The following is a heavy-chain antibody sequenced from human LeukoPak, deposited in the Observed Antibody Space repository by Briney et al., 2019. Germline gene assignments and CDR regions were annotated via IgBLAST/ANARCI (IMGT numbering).Heavy chain of an antibody. CDR3: ARDFRGVTGTTLDY. Sequence: GGSLRLSCAASGFTFRSYGMHWVRQAPGKGREWVAIISYEGINKYYADSVRGRFTISRDNTKNTRYLQMKSLRAEDTAVYYCARDFRGVTGTTLDYWGQGHLVIVSS. CDR1: GFTFRSYG. J-gene: IGHJ4*02. V-gene: IGHV3-30*03. CDR2: ISYEGINK. D-gene: IGHD1-20*01.